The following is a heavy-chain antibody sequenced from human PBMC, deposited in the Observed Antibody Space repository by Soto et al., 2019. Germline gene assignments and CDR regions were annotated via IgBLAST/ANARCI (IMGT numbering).Heavy chain of an antibody. V-gene: IGHV4-30-4*01. CDR3: ARGLTGYDSELDY. CDR1: GGSLSSGEFF. J-gene: IGHJ4*02. D-gene: IGHD5-12*01. Sequence: PSETLSLTCTVSGGSLSSGEFFWSWIRRPPGKGLEWIGFIYYRGTTSFNPSLKSRVTISADTSKNQFSLTLGSATAADTAVYYCARGLTGYDSELDYWGLGTLVTVSS. CDR2: IYYRGTT.